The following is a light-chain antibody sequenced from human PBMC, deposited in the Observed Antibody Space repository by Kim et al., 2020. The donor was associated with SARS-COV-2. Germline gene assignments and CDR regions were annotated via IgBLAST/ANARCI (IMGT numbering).Light chain of an antibody. Sequence: EVVMTQSPAALSVSLGERATLSCWASQSVTTSLAWYQQKPGQAPRLLIYDASTRATGTPGRVSGSGSGTEFTLTISSLQSGDFALYYCQQYYKWPLTFGQGTKV. CDR3: QQYYKWPLT. CDR2: DAS. J-gene: IGKJ1*01. V-gene: IGKV3-15*01. CDR1: QSVTTS.